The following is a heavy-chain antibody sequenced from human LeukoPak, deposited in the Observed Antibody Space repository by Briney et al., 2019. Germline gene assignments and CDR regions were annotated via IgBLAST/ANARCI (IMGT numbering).Heavy chain of an antibody. Sequence: ASVKVSCKASGYTFTGYYMHWVRQAPGQGLEWMGWINPNSGGTNYAQKFQGRVTMTRDTSISTAYMELSRLRSDDTAVYYCAGAKSSDAITMIVVDQWVYYFDYWGQGTLVTVSS. CDR3: AGAKSSDAITMIVVDQWVYYFDY. J-gene: IGHJ4*02. V-gene: IGHV1-2*02. D-gene: IGHD3-22*01. CDR1: GYTFTGYY. CDR2: INPNSGGT.